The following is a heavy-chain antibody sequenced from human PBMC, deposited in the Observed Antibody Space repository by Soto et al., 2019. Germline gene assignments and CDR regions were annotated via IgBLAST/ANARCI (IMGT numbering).Heavy chain of an antibody. Sequence: QVQLVESGGGVVQPGRSLRLSCAASGFTFSSYGMHWVRQAPGKGLEWVAVISCDGSNKYYADSVKGRFTISRDNSKNTLYLHMDSLSAEVAAVYYGAKDPRDSSGWYGRYYYYCGMDVWGQGTTVTVSS. J-gene: IGHJ6*02. V-gene: IGHV3-30*18. CDR1: GFTFSSYG. D-gene: IGHD6-19*01. CDR2: ISCDGSNK. CDR3: AKDPRDSSGWYGRYYYYCGMDV.